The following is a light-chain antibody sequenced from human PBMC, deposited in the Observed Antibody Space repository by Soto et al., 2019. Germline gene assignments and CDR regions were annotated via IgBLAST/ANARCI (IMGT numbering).Light chain of an antibody. CDR1: SSNIGAHYD. J-gene: IGLJ2*01. Sequence: QSVLTQPPSVSGAPGQRVTISCTGSSSNIGAHYDVHWYQQLPGTAPKLLIYGNTNRPSGVPDRFSGSKSGTSASLAITGLQAEDEADCYCQSYDSSLSGGIFGGGTKLTVL. CDR3: QSYDSSLSGGI. V-gene: IGLV1-40*01. CDR2: GNT.